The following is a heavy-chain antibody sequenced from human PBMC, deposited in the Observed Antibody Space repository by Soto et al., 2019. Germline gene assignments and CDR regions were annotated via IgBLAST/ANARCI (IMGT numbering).Heavy chain of an antibody. CDR3: AKDSQSVLVSAARVYGMDV. V-gene: IGHV3-23*04. J-gene: IGHJ6*02. CDR1: GFIFSSYA. D-gene: IGHD2-2*01. Sequence: EVSLVESGGELVEPGGSLGLSCAASGFIFSSYAMTWVRQAPGKGLEWVSTLSDNGGHTYYADSVKGRFTISRDNSKNTLYLQMNSLRAEDTAVYYCAKDSQSVLVSAARVYGMDVWGQGTTVTVSS. CDR2: LSDNGGHT.